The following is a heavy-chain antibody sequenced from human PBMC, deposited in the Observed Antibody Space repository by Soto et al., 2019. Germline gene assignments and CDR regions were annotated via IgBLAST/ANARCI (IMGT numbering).Heavy chain of an antibody. V-gene: IGHV1-18*04. D-gene: IGHD5-18*01. J-gene: IGHJ4*02. CDR3: ARVATQLWLPSYFDY. CDR2: ISAYNGNT. Sequence: ASVKVSCKASGYTFTSYGISWVRQAPGQGLEWMGWISAYNGNTNYAQKLQGRVTMTTDTSTSTAYMELRSLRSDDTAVYYCARVATQLWLPSYFDYSGQGTLVAVSS. CDR1: GYTFTSYG.